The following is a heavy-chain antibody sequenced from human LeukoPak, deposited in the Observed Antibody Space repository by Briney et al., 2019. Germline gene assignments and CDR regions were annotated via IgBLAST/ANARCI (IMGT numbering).Heavy chain of an antibody. CDR3: ARLAKMSAINTYYFDY. D-gene: IGHD5-24*01. CDR2: IYYSGST. J-gene: IGHJ4*02. CDR1: GGSISSSSYY. Sequence: PSETLSLTCTVSGGSISSSSYYWGWIRQPPGKGLEWIGSIYYSGSTYYNPSLKSRVTISVDTSKNQFSLKLTSVTAADTAVYYCARLAKMSAINTYYFDYWGQGTLVTVSS. V-gene: IGHV4-39*07.